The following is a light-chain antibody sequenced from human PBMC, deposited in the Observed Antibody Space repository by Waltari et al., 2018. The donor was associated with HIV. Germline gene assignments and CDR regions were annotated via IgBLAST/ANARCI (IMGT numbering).Light chain of an antibody. J-gene: IGLJ3*02. CDR2: DKI. V-gene: IGLV1-51*01. Sequence: QFVLTQPPSVSAAPGQKVNISCSGSSSNIGNDFVSWYQVLPGAAPKLLIYDKIKRRSVIPERCSGSKSGTSATLAITGLQTGDEADYYCGTWDKTLSVGVFGGGTKLTVL. CDR1: SSNIGNDF. CDR3: GTWDKTLSVGV.